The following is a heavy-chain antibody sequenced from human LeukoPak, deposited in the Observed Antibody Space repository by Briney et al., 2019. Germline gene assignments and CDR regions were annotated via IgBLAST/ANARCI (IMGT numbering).Heavy chain of an antibody. CDR1: GFTFNNWA. J-gene: IGHJ5*02. V-gene: IGHV3-21*01. CDR2: ISSSSSYI. Sequence: PGGSLRLSCAASGFTFNNWAMSWVRQAPGKGLEWVSSISSSSSYIYYADSVKGRFTISRDNAKNSLYLQMNSLRAEDTAVYYCARDHWGGASGDEVTWGQGTLVTVSS. CDR3: ARDHWGGASGDEVT. D-gene: IGHD2-15*01.